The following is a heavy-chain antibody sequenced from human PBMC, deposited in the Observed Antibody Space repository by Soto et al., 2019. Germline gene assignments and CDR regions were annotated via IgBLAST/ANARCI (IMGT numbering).Heavy chain of an antibody. CDR2: ISVCNGNT. CDR3: ARSGSSWNLREFDY. J-gene: IGHJ4*02. Sequence: ASVKVSCKASAYTFTSYGIIWVRQAPGQGLERIGWISVCNGNTNYAQKFRGRVTMTTDISTTTAYMEMRSLRSDDTAVYYCARSGSSWNLREFDYWGQGTLVTVSS. CDR1: AYTFTSYG. D-gene: IGHD6-13*01. V-gene: IGHV1-18*01.